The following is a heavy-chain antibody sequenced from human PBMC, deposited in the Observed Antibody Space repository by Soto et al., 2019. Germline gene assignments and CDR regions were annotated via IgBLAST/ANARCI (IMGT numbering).Heavy chain of an antibody. J-gene: IGHJ6*02. CDR2: INPYSGGI. D-gene: IGHD2-2*01. Sequence: SVEVSCKGSRYTFADYYIQWERQAPVQGLEWMGWINPYSGGINYALRFQCCVTMTRDTSITTAYIELSRLTSDDTAAYYCARTQYQYTMDVWGQGTTVTVYS. CDR1: RYTFADYY. V-gene: IGHV1-2*04. CDR3: ARTQYQYTMDV.